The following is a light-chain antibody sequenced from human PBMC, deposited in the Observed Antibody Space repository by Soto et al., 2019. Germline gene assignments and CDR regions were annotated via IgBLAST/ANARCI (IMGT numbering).Light chain of an antibody. CDR2: EVT. Sequence: QSALTQPPSASGSPGQSVTISCTGTSSDVGSYNYVSWYQQHPGKAPKLIIYEVTERPPGVPDRFSGFKSGSTASLTVSGLQAEDEADYYCSSYAGSSVVFGGGTKVTVL. CDR1: SSDVGSYNY. V-gene: IGLV2-8*01. CDR3: SSYAGSSVV. J-gene: IGLJ2*01.